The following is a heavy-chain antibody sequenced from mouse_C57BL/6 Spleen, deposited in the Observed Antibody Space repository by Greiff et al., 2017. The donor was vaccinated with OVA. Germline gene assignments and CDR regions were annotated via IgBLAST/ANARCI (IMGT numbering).Heavy chain of an antibody. V-gene: IGHV14-3*01. CDR1: GFNTKNTY. D-gene: IGHD2-1*01. Sequence: VQLQQSVAELVRPGASVKLSCTASGFNTKNTYMHWVKQRPEQGLEWIGRIDPANGNTKYAPKFQGKATITADTSSNTAYLQLSSLTSEDTAIYYCARGGGLYGNPFDYWGQGTTLTVSS. J-gene: IGHJ2*01. CDR2: IDPANGNT. CDR3: ARGGGLYGNPFDY.